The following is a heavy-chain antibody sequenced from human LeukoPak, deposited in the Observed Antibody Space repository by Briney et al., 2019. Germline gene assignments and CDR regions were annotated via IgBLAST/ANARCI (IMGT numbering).Heavy chain of an antibody. CDR2: VYYDGTS. CDR3: ARDPNAISNWFDP. CDR1: GGSINSHSYY. D-gene: IGHD3-3*02. J-gene: IGHJ5*02. Sequence: SETLSLTCTVSGGSINSHSYYWGWIRQPPGKGLEWIGSVYYDGTSYSNPSLKSRVAIFVDTSKNQFSLKLSSVTAADTAVYYCARDPNAISNWFDPWGQGTLVTVSS. V-gene: IGHV4-39*07.